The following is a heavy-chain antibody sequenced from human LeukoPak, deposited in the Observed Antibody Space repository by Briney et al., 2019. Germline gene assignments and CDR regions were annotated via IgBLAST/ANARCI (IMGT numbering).Heavy chain of an antibody. CDR2: ISHSGNT. J-gene: IGHJ4*02. D-gene: IGHD4-23*01. CDR1: DGTINSTAHY. CDR3: ARYYGGHSNFAY. Sequence: SETLSLTCTVSDGTINSTAHYWSWVRQPPGKGLEWIGYISHSGNTYYNPSLKSRVTISLHTSKNQFSLKFTSMTAADRAVYYCARYYGGHSNFAYWGQGTLVPASS. V-gene: IGHV4-30-4*01.